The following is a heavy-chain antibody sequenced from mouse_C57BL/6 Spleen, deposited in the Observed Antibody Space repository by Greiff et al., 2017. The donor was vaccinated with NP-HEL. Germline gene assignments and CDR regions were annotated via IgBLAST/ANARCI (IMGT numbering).Heavy chain of an antibody. V-gene: IGHV3-6*01. J-gene: IGHJ1*03. CDR3: ARVGGNDDYWYFDV. CDR2: ISYDGSN. Sequence: EVQLQESGPGLVKPSQSLSLTCSVTGYSITSGYYWNWIRQFPGNKLEWMGYISYDGSNNYNPSLKNRISITRDTSKNQFFLKLNSVTTEDTATYYCARVGGNDDYWYFDVWGTGTTVTVSS. CDR1: GYSITSGYY. D-gene: IGHD2-2*01.